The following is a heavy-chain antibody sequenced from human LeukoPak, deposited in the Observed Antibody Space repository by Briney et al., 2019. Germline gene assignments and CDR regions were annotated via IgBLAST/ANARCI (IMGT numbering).Heavy chain of an antibody. J-gene: IGHJ6*02. D-gene: IGHD5-18*01. CDR1: GFTFSSYA. CDR3: AAAPSPDVDTAMVYYYGMDV. V-gene: IGHV3-23*01. Sequence: PGGSLRLSCAASGFTFSSYAMSWVRQAPGKGLEWVSAISGSGGSTYYADSVKGRFTISRDNSKNTLYLQMNSLRAEYTAVYYCAAAPSPDVDTAMVYYYGMDVWGQGTTVTVSS. CDR2: ISGSGGST.